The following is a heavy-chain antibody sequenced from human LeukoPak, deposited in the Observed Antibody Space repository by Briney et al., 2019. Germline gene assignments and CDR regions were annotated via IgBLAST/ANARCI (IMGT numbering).Heavy chain of an antibody. CDR3: ARKSASGNYPLDY. CDR1: GFTFSSYA. V-gene: IGHV3-23*01. Sequence: PGGSLRLSCAASGFTFSSYAMSWVRQAPGKGLEWVSSIFPSGGEIHYADSVRGRFTISRDNSKSTLSLQMNSLRAEDTAIYYCARKSASGNYPLDYWGQGTLVTVSP. D-gene: IGHD3-10*01. J-gene: IGHJ4*02. CDR2: IFPSGGEI.